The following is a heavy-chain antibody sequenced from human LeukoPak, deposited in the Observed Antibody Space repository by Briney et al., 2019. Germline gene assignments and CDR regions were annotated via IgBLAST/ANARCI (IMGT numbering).Heavy chain of an antibody. CDR2: IRSKAYGGTT. CDR1: GFTFGDYA. V-gene: IGHV3-49*03. Sequence: PGGSLRLSCTASGFTFGDYAMSWFRQAPGKGLEWVGFIRSKAYGGTTEYAASVKGRFTISRDDSKSIAYLQMNSLKTEDTAVYYCTRDGGFLLYYFDYWGQGTLVTVSS. D-gene: IGHD2-15*01. J-gene: IGHJ4*02. CDR3: TRDGGFLLYYFDY.